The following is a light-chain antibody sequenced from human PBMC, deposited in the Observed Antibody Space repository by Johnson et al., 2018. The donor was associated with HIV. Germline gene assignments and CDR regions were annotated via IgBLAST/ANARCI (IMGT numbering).Light chain of an antibody. Sequence: HSVLTQPPSVSAAPGQKVTISCSGSSSNIGNKYVSWYQQFPGTAPKLLIYDNNKRPSGIPDRFSGSKSGTSATLGITGLQTGDEADYYCGTWDSSLYAYVFGTGTKVTVL. CDR1: SSNIGNKY. CDR2: DNN. CDR3: GTWDSSLYAYV. J-gene: IGLJ1*01. V-gene: IGLV1-51*01.